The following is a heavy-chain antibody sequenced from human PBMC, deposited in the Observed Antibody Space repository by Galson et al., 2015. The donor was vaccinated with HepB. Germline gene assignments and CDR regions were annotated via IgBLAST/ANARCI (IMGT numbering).Heavy chain of an antibody. D-gene: IGHD6-13*01. CDR2: ISWDGGST. Sequence: SLRLSCAASGFTFDDCAMHWVRQAPGKGLEWVSLISWDGGSTYYADSVKGRFTISRDNSKNSLYLQMNSLRAEDTALYYCAKDRMAAAGYYYYYGMDVWGQGTTVTVSS. V-gene: IGHV3-43D*03. CDR3: AKDRMAAAGYYYYYGMDV. CDR1: GFTFDDCA. J-gene: IGHJ6*02.